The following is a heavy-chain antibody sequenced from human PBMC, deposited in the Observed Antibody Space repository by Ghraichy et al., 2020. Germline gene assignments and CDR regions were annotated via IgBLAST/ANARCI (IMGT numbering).Heavy chain of an antibody. CDR1: GYNFTTSG. CDR3: VRDSNYTCDY. J-gene: IGHJ4*02. Sequence: ASVKVSCKASGYNFTTSGISWVRQAPGQGLEWMGWISGYNGNTNYAQKLQGRVTVTTDTSSSTAYMELRSLRSDATAVYYCVRDSNYTCDYLGQGTLVTGSS. D-gene: IGHD4/OR15-4a*01. V-gene: IGHV1-18*01. CDR2: ISGYNGNT.